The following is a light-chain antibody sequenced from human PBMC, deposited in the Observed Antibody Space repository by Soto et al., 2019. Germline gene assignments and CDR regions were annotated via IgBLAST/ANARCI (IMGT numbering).Light chain of an antibody. CDR3: QQYNSNLLYT. J-gene: IGKJ5*01. CDR1: QSISSW. Sequence: DIQMTQSPSTLSASVGDRVTITCRASQSISSWLAWYQQKPGKAPKLLIHKASSLESGVPSRFGGSGSGKEFTLTISSLQPDDFATYYCQQYNSNLLYTFGQGTRLEIK. CDR2: KAS. V-gene: IGKV1-5*03.